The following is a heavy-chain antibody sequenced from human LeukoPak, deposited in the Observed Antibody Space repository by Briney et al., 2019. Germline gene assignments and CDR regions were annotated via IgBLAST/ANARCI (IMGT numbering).Heavy chain of an antibody. Sequence: KPSETLSLTCAVYGGSFSGYYWSWIRQPPGKGLEWIGEINHSGSTNYNPSLKSRVTISVDTSKNQFSLKLSSVTAADTAVYYCARGYCSSTSCYGWGFDPWGQGTLVTVSS. CDR1: GGSFSGYY. V-gene: IGHV4-34*01. D-gene: IGHD2-2*01. J-gene: IGHJ5*02. CDR2: INHSGST. CDR3: ARGYCSSTSCYGWGFDP.